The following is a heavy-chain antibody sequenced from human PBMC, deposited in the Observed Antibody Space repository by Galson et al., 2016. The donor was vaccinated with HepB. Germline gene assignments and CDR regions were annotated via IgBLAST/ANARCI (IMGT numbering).Heavy chain of an antibody. CDR2: NSRENNRI. V-gene: IGHV3-48*01. D-gene: IGHD3-9*01. CDR1: GFTFSHYA. CDR3: VRDHDWAFDY. J-gene: IGHJ4*02. Sequence: SLRLSCAASGFTFSHYAMNWVRQAPGKGLEWISHNSRENNRIDYADSVKGRFTVSRDNGKNSLYLQMNSLRVEDTAVYYCVRDHDWAFDYWGQGLLVTVSS.